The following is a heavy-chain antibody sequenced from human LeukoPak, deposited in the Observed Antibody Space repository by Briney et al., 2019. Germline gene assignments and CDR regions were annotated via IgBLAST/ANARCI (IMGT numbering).Heavy chain of an antibody. Sequence: GRSLRLSCAASGFSFSSYSMHWVRQAPGKGLEWVAVIWYDGSNKYYADSVKGRFTISRDNSKNALYLQMNSLRAEDTAVYYCARDMGQTTRGDCWGQGTLVTVSS. CDR1: GFSFSSYS. V-gene: IGHV3-33*01. D-gene: IGHD2-15*01. CDR2: IWYDGSNK. CDR3: ARDMGQTTRGDC. J-gene: IGHJ4*02.